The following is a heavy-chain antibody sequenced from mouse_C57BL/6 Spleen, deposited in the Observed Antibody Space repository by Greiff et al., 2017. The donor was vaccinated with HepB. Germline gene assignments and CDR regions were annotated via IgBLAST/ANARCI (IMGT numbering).Heavy chain of an antibody. J-gene: IGHJ4*01. CDR3: ASVYGNYAGY. V-gene: IGHV5-9*01. Sequence: DVKLVESGGGLVKPGGSLKLSCAASGFTFSSYTMSCVRQTPEKRLEWVATISGGGGNTYYPDSVKGRFTISRDNAKNTLYLQMSSLRSEDTALYYCASVYGNYAGYWGQGTSVTVSS. CDR1: GFTFSSYT. CDR2: ISGGGGNT. D-gene: IGHD2-1*01.